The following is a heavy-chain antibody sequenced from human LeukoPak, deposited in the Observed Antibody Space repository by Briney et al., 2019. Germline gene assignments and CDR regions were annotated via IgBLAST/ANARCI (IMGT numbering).Heavy chain of an antibody. V-gene: IGHV4-61*01. CDR2: IYYSGST. D-gene: IGHD2-2*01. Sequence: SETLSLTCTVSGGSVRIGSYYWAWVRQPPGKGLEWIGYIYYSGSTNYNPSLKSRVTISVDTSKNQFSLKLSSVTTADTGVYYCARDGSSTSCQADGMDVWGQGTTVTVSS. CDR1: GGSVRIGSYY. J-gene: IGHJ6*02. CDR3: ARDGSSTSCQADGMDV.